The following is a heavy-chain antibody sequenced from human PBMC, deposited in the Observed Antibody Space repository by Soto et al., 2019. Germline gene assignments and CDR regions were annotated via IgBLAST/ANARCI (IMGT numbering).Heavy chain of an antibody. CDR2: ISSSSSYI. D-gene: IGHD4-4*01. Sequence: GGSLRLSCAASGFTFSSYSMNWVRQAPGKGLEWVSSISSSSSYIYYADSVKGRFTISRDNAKNSLYLQMNSLRAEDTAVYYCARGQHDYSNYFDYWGQGTLVTVSS. J-gene: IGHJ4*02. CDR3: ARGQHDYSNYFDY. V-gene: IGHV3-21*01. CDR1: GFTFSSYS.